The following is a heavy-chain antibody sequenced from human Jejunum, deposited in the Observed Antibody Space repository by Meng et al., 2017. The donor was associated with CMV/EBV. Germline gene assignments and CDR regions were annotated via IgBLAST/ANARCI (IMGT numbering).Heavy chain of an antibody. D-gene: IGHD1-26*01. V-gene: IGHV1-2*02. CDR3: TTTPRGSGTYYVY. Sequence: SGYIFADYCLRWGRRTPEQGPGWMGWIFPGAGETNYAQKFRGGVTMSLDTSITTVYMELSRLRSDDTAVYYCTTTPRGSGTYYVYWGQGTLVTVSS. CDR1: GYIFADYC. CDR2: IFPGAGET. J-gene: IGHJ4*02.